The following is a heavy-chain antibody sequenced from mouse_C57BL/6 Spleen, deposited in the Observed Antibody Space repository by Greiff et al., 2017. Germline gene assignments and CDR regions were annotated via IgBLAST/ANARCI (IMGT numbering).Heavy chain of an antibody. Sequence: QVQLQQPGAELVMPGASVKLSCKASGYTFTSYWMHWVKQRPGQGLEWIGEIDPSDSYTNYNQKFKGKSTLTVDKSSSTAYMQLSSLTSEASAVYYCAKCKGALYAMDYWGQGTSVTVSS. CDR3: AKCKGALYAMDY. D-gene: IGHD1-3*01. J-gene: IGHJ4*01. CDR2: IDPSDSYT. V-gene: IGHV1-69*01. CDR1: GYTFTSYW.